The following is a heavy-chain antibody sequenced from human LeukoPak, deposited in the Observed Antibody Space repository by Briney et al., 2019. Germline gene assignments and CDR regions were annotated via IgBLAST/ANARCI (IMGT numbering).Heavy chain of an antibody. J-gene: IGHJ5*02. CDR3: ARDSPYGDYSNWFDP. V-gene: IGHV1-18*01. CDR2: ISAYNGNT. D-gene: IGHD4-17*01. Sequence: ASVKVSCKASGYTFTSYGISWVRQAPGQGLEWMGWISAYNGNTNYAQKLQGRVTMTTDTSTSTAYMELRSLRSDDTAVYYCARDSPYGDYSNWFDPWGQGTLVTVSS. CDR1: GYTFTSYG.